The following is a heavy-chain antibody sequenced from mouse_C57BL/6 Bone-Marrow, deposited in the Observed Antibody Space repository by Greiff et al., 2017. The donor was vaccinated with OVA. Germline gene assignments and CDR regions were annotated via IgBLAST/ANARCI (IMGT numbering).Heavy chain of an antibody. CDR2: IDPENGDT. Sequence: EVQLQQSGAELVRPGASVKLSCTASGFNIKDDYMHWVKQRPEQGLEWIGWIDPENGDTEYASKFQGKATITADTSSNTAYLQLSSLTSEDTAVYYGTTRLLRYWGQGTLVTVSA. V-gene: IGHV14-4*01. CDR1: GFNIKDDY. D-gene: IGHD1-1*01. CDR3: TTRLLRY. J-gene: IGHJ3*01.